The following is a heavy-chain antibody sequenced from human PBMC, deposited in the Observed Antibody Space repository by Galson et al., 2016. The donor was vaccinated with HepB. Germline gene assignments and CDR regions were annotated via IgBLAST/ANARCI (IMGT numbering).Heavy chain of an antibody. Sequence: SLRLSCAASGFTFKNYWMSWIRQVPGKGLEWVANIKQDGSEKYYVDSVKGRFTISRDNVKKSLFLQMNSLRAEDTAVYYCAQYYYDSSGYIEYFQNWGQGSRVTVSS. CDR3: AQYYYDSSGYIEYFQN. CDR2: IKQDGSEK. CDR1: GFTFKNYW. J-gene: IGHJ1*01. D-gene: IGHD3-22*01. V-gene: IGHV3-7*03.